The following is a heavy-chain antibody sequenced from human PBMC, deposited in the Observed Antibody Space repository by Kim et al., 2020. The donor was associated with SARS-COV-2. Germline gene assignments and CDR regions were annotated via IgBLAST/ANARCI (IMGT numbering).Heavy chain of an antibody. J-gene: IGHJ4*02. CDR2: IYYSGST. CDR1: GGSVSSGSYY. V-gene: IGHV4-61*01. Sequence: SETLSLTCTVSGGSVSSGSYYWSWIRQPPGKGLEWIGYIYYSGSTNYNPSLKSRVTISVDTSKNQFSLKLSSVTAADTAVYYCAREARRAYCGGDCYSFCGQGTLVTVSS. D-gene: IGHD2-21*01. CDR3: AREARRAYCGGDCYSF.